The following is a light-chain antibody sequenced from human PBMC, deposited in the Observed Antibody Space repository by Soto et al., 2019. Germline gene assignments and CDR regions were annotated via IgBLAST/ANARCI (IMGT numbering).Light chain of an antibody. CDR2: GND. Sequence: QSVLTQPPSVSGAPGRRVTISCTGSSSNIGAPYGVHWYQQLPGTAPKLLIYGNDQRPSGVPDRFSGSKSGTSASLAISGLQSGDEADYYCATWDSSLNGVVFGGGTKLTVL. V-gene: IGLV1-40*01. CDR1: SSNIGAPYG. CDR3: ATWDSSLNGVV. J-gene: IGLJ3*02.